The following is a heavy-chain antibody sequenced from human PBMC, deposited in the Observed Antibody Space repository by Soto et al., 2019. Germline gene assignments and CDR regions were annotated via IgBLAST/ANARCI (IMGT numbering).Heavy chain of an antibody. Sequence: SGPTLVKPTQTLTLTCTFSGFSLSTSGVGVGWIRQPPGKALEWLALIYWDDDKRYRPSMKSRLTITKDTSKNQVVLTMTNMDPVDTATYYCARVLDAEWLLGGTYNWFDPWGQGTLVTVSS. J-gene: IGHJ5*02. CDR2: IYWDDDK. V-gene: IGHV2-5*02. CDR1: GFSLSTSGVG. D-gene: IGHD3-3*01. CDR3: ARVLDAEWLLGGTYNWFDP.